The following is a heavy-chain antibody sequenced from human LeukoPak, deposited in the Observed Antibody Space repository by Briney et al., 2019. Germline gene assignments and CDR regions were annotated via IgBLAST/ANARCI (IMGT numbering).Heavy chain of an antibody. Sequence: SETLSLTCTVSGGSIKNNYWSWIRQPPGKALEWIGYVYSNGNTSYNPSLKSRVTMSIETSKNQFSLKVPSVTAADTAVYYCAGGTFDGPLYGTYWYFHVWGRGTLVTVSS. CDR1: GGSIKNNY. CDR3: AGGTFDGPLYGTYWYFHV. V-gene: IGHV4-59*01. J-gene: IGHJ2*01. CDR2: VYSNGNT. D-gene: IGHD1-14*01.